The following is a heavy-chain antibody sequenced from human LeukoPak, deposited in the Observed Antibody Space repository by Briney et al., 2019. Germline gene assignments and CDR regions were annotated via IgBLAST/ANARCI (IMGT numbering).Heavy chain of an antibody. CDR3: ARYLLTTFGAFDI. V-gene: IGHV4-30-4*01. D-gene: IGHD3-16*01. CDR1: GGSISSGDYY. CDR2: IYNSGST. Sequence: SETLSLTCTVSGGSISSGDYYWSWIRQPPGKDLEWIWYIYNSGSTYYNPSLKSRVTISVDTSKDQFSLKLSSVTAADTAVYYCARYLLTTFGAFDIWGQGTMVTVSS. J-gene: IGHJ3*02.